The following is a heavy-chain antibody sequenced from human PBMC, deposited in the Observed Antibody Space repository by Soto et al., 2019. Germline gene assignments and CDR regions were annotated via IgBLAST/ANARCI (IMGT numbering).Heavy chain of an antibody. CDR2: IHHSGRT. V-gene: IGHV4-4*02. CDR1: GGSISNDDW. J-gene: IGHJ4*02. Sequence: QVQLQESGPGLVKPSGTLSLTCAVSGGSISNDDWWSWVRQAPGKGLEWIGEIHHSGRTHYNPSLKRQVSMSLDKSNNQVSLNVNSVTAADTAVYYCARDGRGRYNLGYWGQGTLVIVSS. D-gene: IGHD1-1*01. CDR3: ARDGRGRYNLGY.